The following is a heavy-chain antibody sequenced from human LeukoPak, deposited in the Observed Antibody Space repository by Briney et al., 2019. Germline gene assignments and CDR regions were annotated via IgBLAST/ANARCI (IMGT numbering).Heavy chain of an antibody. CDR1: GFTFSSYA. V-gene: IGHV3-30*04. Sequence: GGSLRLSCAASGFTFSSYAMHWVRQAPGKGLEWVAVISYDGSNKYYADSVKGRFTISRDNSKNTLYLQMNSLRAEDTAVYYCASQWDYALPVDYWGQGTLVTVSS. CDR3: ASQWDYALPVDY. D-gene: IGHD1-26*01. CDR2: ISYDGSNK. J-gene: IGHJ4*02.